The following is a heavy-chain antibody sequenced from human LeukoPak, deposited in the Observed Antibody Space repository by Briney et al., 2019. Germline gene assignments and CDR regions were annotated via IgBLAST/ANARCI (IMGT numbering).Heavy chain of an antibody. D-gene: IGHD6-13*01. Sequence: GGSLRLSCAASGFRFSSYAMSWVRQAPGKGLGWVSAISGSGGSTYYADSVKGRFTISRDNSKNTLYLQMNSLRAEDTAVYYCAKPARIAAADYNWFDPWGQGTLVTVSS. V-gene: IGHV3-23*01. CDR3: AKPARIAAADYNWFDP. CDR1: GFRFSSYA. CDR2: ISGSGGST. J-gene: IGHJ5*02.